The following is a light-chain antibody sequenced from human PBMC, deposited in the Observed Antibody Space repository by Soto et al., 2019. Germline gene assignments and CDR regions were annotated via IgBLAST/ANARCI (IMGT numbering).Light chain of an antibody. Sequence: EIVLTQSPATLSLSPGEIATLYFSASQSVGSSLAWYQQKPGQAPRLLIYDASNRATGIPARFSGSGSGTEFTLTISSLQSEDFAVYYCQQYNNWPPITFGQGTRLEIK. J-gene: IGKJ5*01. CDR3: QQYNNWPPIT. CDR2: DAS. CDR1: QSVGSS. V-gene: IGKV3-15*01.